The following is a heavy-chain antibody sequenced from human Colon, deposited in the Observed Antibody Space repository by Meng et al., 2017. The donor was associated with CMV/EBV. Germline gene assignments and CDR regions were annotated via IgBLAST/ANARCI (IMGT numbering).Heavy chain of an antibody. CDR2: INWSGGST. CDR1: FNFEKYG. CDR3: ARTRPAVPGPTIYYFDS. J-gene: IGHJ4*02. V-gene: IGHV3-20*03. Sequence: FNFEKYGMSWVRQAPGKGLEWVAGINWSGGSTGYADSVKGRFTISRDNAKNSLDLQMNSLRAEDTALYYCARTRPAVPGPTIYYFDSWGQGTLVTVSS. D-gene: IGHD3-3*01.